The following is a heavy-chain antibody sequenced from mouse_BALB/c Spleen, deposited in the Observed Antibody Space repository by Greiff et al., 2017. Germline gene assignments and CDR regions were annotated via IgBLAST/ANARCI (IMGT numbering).Heavy chain of an antibody. CDR2: INPSNGRT. CDR3: ARAHLSYYAMDY. CDR1: GYTFTSYW. Sequence: QVQLKQPGAELVKPGASVKLSCKASGYTFTSYWMHWVKQRPGQGLEWIGEINPSNGRTNYNEKFKSKATLTVDKSSRTAYMQLSSLTSEDSAVYYCARAHLSYYAMDYWGQGTSVTVSS. V-gene: IGHV1S81*02. J-gene: IGHJ4*01.